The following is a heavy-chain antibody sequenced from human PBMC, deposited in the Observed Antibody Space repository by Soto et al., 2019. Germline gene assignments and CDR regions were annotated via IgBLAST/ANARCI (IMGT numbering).Heavy chain of an antibody. D-gene: IGHD6-25*01. CDR3: TTVFLLPRGLGSSVF. Sequence: EGQLEQSGGGLVRSGGSLRLSCVASGFSFSNAWMTWVRQAPGKGLEWVGRVKSRPDGGTTDYASPVRRRFTITRDDSKSTVYLQMHSLKGEDTAVYYCTTVFLLPRGLGSSVFWGQGALVTVSS. CDR1: GFSFSNAW. V-gene: IGHV3-15*01. CDR2: VKSRPDGGTT. J-gene: IGHJ4*02.